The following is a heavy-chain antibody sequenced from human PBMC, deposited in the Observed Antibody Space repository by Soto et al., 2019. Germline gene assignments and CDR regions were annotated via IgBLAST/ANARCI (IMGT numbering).Heavy chain of an antibody. V-gene: IGHV3-15*01. CDR1: GFNLSHPW. CDR2: IKSKTDGGTA. D-gene: IGHD3-9*01. Sequence: EVQLEESGGGLGKPGGSLRLSCAASGFNLSHPWMTWVRQAAGKGLEWVGRIKSKTDGGTADYAAPVKGRFTISRDDSKNTVYLQMNSLKTEATPVYYCTTGIYYDILTGHHNVAYWGQGTLVTVSS. CDR3: TTGIYYDILTGHHNVAY. J-gene: IGHJ4*02.